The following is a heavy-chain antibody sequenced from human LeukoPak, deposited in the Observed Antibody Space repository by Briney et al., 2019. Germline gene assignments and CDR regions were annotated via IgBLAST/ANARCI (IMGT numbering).Heavy chain of an antibody. CDR3: ARVACSSTSCYRNYYYYGMDV. D-gene: IGHD2-2*02. CDR2: IIPILGIA. CDR1: GGTFSSYA. Sequence: SVKVSCKASGGTFSSYAISWVRQAPGQGLEWMGRIIPILGIANYAQKFQGRVTITADKSTSTAYTELSSLRSEDTAVYYCARVACSSTSCYRNYYYYGMDVWGQGTTVTVSS. V-gene: IGHV1-69*04. J-gene: IGHJ6*02.